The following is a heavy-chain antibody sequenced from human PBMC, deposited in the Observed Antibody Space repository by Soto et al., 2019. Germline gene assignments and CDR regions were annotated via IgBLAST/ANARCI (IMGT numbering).Heavy chain of an antibody. CDR1: GFTFSDYY. CDR2: ISSSGSAI. J-gene: IGHJ6*02. CDR3: ARDLIGTDYNYGMDV. Sequence: SLRLSCAASGFTFSDYYMSWIRQAPGKGLEWVSYISSSGSAIYYADSVKGRFTISRDNAKNSLYLQMNSLRAEDTAVYYCARDLIGTDYNYGMDVWGQGTTVTGSS. V-gene: IGHV3-11*01. D-gene: IGHD3-16*01.